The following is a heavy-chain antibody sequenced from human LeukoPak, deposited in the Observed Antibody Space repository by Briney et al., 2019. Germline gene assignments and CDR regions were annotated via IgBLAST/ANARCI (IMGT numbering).Heavy chain of an antibody. CDR1: GFTVSSNY. CDR3: ARLSITMIVHPDY. Sequence: GGSLSLSCAASGFTVSSNYMSWVRQAPGKGLEWVSVIYSGGSTYYADSVKGRFTISRDNSKNTLYLQMNSLRAEDTAVYYCARLSITMIVHPDYWGQGTLVTVSS. CDR2: IYSGGST. V-gene: IGHV3-66*04. J-gene: IGHJ4*02. D-gene: IGHD3-22*01.